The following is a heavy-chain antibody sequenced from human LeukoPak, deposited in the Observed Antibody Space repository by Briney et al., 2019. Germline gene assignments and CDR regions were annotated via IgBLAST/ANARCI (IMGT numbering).Heavy chain of an antibody. CDR1: GFTFSSYG. CDR3: AKRVEGYYGSGSYWGDYDYGMDV. D-gene: IGHD3-10*01. J-gene: IGHJ6*02. V-gene: IGHV3-30*18. Sequence: GGSLRLSCAASGFTFSSYGMHWVRQAPGKGLEWVAVISYDGSNKYYADSVKGRFTISRDNSKNTLYLQMNSLRAEDTAVHYCAKRVEGYYGSGSYWGDYDYGMDVWGQGTTVTVSS. CDR2: ISYDGSNK.